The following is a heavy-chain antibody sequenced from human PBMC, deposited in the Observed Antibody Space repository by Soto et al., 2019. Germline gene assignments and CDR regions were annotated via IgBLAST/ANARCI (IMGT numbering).Heavy chain of an antibody. V-gene: IGHV3-21*01. Sequence: PGGSLRLSCVTSGFTFSRNTMNWVRQAPGKGLEWVASITSSGSYVYYADSVKGRFSASRDNAKNSLSLQMDSQRPDDTAIYFCVKDEGFEAMYVWGQGTTVTVSS. CDR2: ITSSGSYV. CDR1: GFTFSRNT. D-gene: IGHD3-9*01. CDR3: VKDEGFEAMYV. J-gene: IGHJ6*02.